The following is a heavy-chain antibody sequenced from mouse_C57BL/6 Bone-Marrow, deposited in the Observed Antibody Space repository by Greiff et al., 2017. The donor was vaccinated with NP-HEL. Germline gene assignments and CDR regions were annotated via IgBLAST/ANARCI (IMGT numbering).Heavy chain of an antibody. Sequence: EVKLMESGGGLVKPGGSLKLSCAASGFTFSDYGMHWVRQAPEKGLEWVAYISSGSSTIYYAATVKGRFTISRDNAKNTLFLQMTSLRSEDTAMYYCARLSWFAYWGQGTLVTVSA. CDR2: ISSGSSTI. J-gene: IGHJ3*01. CDR3: ARLSWFAY. V-gene: IGHV5-17*01. CDR1: GFTFSDYG.